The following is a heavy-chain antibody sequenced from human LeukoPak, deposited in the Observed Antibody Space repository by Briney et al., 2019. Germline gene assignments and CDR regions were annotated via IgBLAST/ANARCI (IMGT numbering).Heavy chain of an antibody. CDR1: GFTFSSYE. J-gene: IGHJ6*03. D-gene: IGHD2-15*01. CDR2: ITGSGSTI. Sequence: GGSLRLSCAASGFTFSSYEMNWVREAPGKGREWVSYITGSGSTIYYAHSVKGRFTISRDNAKNSVFLQMNSLRAEDTAVYYCARVLRYCSGGNCYSGGLGYMDVWGKGTTVTISS. V-gene: IGHV3-48*03. CDR3: ARVLRYCSGGNCYSGGLGYMDV.